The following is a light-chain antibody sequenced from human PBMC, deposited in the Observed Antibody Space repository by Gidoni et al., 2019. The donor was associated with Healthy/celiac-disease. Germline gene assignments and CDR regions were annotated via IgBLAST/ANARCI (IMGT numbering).Light chain of an antibody. J-gene: IGKJ1*01. CDR3: QQRSNWPPWT. Sequence: EIVLTQSPATLSLSPGERATLSCRASQSVSSYVAWYQQKPGQAPRLLIYDASNRATGIPARFSGSGSGTDFTLTISSLEPEDLAVYYCQQRSNWPPWTFGQGTKVEIK. V-gene: IGKV3-11*01. CDR2: DAS. CDR1: QSVSSY.